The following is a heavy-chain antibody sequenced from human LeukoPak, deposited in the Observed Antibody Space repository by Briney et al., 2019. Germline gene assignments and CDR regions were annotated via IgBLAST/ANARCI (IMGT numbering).Heavy chain of an antibody. CDR2: ISSSSSTI. D-gene: IGHD6-13*01. V-gene: IGHV3-48*01. Sequence: PGGSLRLSCAASGFTFSSYSMNWVRQAPGKGLEWVSYISSSSSTIYYADSVKGRFTISRDNAKNSLYLQMNSLRAEDTAVYYCARDRHGSSSLDYYYYYMDVWGKGTTVTVSS. J-gene: IGHJ6*03. CDR3: ARDRHGSSSLDYYYYYMDV. CDR1: GFTFSSYS.